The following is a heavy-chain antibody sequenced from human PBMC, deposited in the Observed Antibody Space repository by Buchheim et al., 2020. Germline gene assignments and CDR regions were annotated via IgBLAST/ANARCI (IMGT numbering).Heavy chain of an antibody. CDR2: ISRSGDTT. CDR1: GFTFSNSA. V-gene: IGHV3-23*01. Sequence: EAQLLESGGGLVQPGGSLRLSCAVSGFTFSNSAMTWVRQAPGKGLEWVSAISRSGDTTYYADSVMGRFTIPRDTSKNTLYLQMNSLRVDDTAVYYCAKEEVPNDYWGLGT. J-gene: IGHJ4*02. CDR3: AKEEVPNDY.